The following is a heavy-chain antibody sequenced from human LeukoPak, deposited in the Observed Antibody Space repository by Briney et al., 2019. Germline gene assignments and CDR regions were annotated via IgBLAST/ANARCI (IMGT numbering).Heavy chain of an antibody. Sequence: PSETLSPTCTVSGGSISSYYWSWIRQPPGKGLEWIGYIYYSGTTNYNPSLKSRVTISVDTSKNQFSLKLSSVTAADTAVYYCARGAYSYNYPFDYWGQGTLVTVSS. CDR1: GGSISSYY. D-gene: IGHD5-18*01. J-gene: IGHJ4*02. CDR3: ARGAYSYNYPFDY. V-gene: IGHV4-59*01. CDR2: IYYSGTT.